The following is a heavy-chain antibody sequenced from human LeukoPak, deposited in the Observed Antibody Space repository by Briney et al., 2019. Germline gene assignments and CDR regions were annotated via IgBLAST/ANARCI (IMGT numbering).Heavy chain of an antibody. CDR1: GGSISSYY. CDR2: IYYSGST. D-gene: IGHD3-10*01. Sequence: SETLSLTCTVSGGSISSYYWSWIRQPPGKGLEWVGYIYYSGSTNYNPSLKSRVTISVDTSKNQFSLKLSSVTAADTAVYFCARQLYVSGSYYAPMDVWGKGTTVTISA. V-gene: IGHV4-59*08. J-gene: IGHJ6*04. CDR3: ARQLYVSGSYYAPMDV.